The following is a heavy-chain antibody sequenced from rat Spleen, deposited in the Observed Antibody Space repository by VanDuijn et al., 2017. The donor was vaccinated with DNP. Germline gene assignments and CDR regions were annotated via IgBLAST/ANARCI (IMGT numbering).Heavy chain of an antibody. CDR2: ITSSGGSS. Sequence: EVQLMESGGDLVQPGKSLKLSCVASGFTFNNYLMTWVRQVPGKGLEWVASITSSGGSSYYRDSVRGRFTVSRDDATSTLYLQMDSLRSEDTATYYCTRGGTYYFDYWGQGVMVTVSS. CDR3: TRGGTYYFDY. J-gene: IGHJ2*01. V-gene: IGHV5-31*01. CDR1: GFTFNNYL.